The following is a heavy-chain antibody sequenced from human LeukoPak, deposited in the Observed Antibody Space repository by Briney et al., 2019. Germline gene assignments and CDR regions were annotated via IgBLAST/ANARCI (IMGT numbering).Heavy chain of an antibody. D-gene: IGHD2-21*02. CDR3: ARSGLGDHGIFTGRGSPYYYYYLDV. Sequence: GGSLRLSCTASGFTFNDFVMPSARQVPGKSLEWVALISGDGGPTDYASSVEVRFTISRDNTQKSLFLEMNNLGTEDTALYYCARSGLGDHGIFTGRGSPYYYYYLDVWGKGTTVIVS. V-gene: IGHV3-43*02. CDR1: GFTFNDFV. CDR2: ISGDGGPT. J-gene: IGHJ6*03.